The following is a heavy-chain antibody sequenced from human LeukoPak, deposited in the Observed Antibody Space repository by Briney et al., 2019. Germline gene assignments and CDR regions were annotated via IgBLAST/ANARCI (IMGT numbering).Heavy chain of an antibody. CDR3: AIVGATSPEYFQH. Sequence: GGSLRLSCAASGFTFSSYAMHWVRQAPGKGLEWVAVISYDGSNKYYADSVKGRFTISRDNSKNTLYLQMNSLRAEDTAVYYCAIVGATSPEYFQHWGQGTLVTVSS. CDR1: GFTFSSYA. CDR2: ISYDGSNK. D-gene: IGHD1-26*01. J-gene: IGHJ1*01. V-gene: IGHV3-30-3*01.